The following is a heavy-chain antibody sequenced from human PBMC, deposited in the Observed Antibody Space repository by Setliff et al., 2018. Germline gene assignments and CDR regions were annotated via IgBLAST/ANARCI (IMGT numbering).Heavy chain of an antibody. CDR3: ARGVFPDV. J-gene: IGHJ6*04. Sequence: PGGSLRLSCAASGFNLRTSSMNWVRQAPGKGLEWIAFMSAMGITFYYADSVKGRFTISRDRVKNSLYLQMNSLRAEDTAVYYCARGVFPDVWGKGTTVTVSS. D-gene: IGHD2-21*01. CDR1: GFNLRTSS. CDR2: MSAMGITF. V-gene: IGHV3-48*01.